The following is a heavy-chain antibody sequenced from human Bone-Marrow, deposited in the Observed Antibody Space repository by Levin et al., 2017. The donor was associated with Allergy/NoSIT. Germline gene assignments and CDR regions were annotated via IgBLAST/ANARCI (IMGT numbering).Heavy chain of an antibody. Sequence: ASVKVSCKASGYTFTSYHIQWVRQAPGQGLEWMGVINPSGATTSYAQKFQRRVTMTRDMSTSTVYMELSSLRSEDTAVYYCARTLTSGWYRDAFDSWGQGTMVTVSS. CDR2: INPSGATT. V-gene: IGHV1-46*01. J-gene: IGHJ3*02. D-gene: IGHD6-19*01. CDR1: GYTFTSYH. CDR3: ARTLTSGWYRDAFDS.